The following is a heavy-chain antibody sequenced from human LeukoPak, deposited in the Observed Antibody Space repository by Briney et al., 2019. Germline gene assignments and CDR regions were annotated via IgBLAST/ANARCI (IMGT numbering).Heavy chain of an antibody. V-gene: IGHV1-69*13. CDR3: ARDQDNGGYVFTAFDI. J-gene: IGHJ3*02. D-gene: IGHD3-22*01. CDR2: IIPIFATE. Sequence: SVTVSSTASVYTFTIYDINWVRQVPGPGIEWMGGIIPIFATENYAQKVLGRVTITADESTSTADMELSSLRSEDTAMYYCARDQDNGGYVFTAFDIWGQGTMVTVSS. CDR1: VYTFTIYD.